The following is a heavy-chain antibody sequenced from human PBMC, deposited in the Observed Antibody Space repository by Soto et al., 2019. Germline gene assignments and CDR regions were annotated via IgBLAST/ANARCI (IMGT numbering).Heavy chain of an antibody. V-gene: IGHV3-30-3*01. D-gene: IGHD3-10*01. J-gene: IGHJ6*02. CDR1: GFTFSSYA. Sequence: GGSLRLSCAASGFTFSSYAMHWVRQAPGKGLEWVAVISYDGSNKYYADSVKGRFTISRDNSKNTLYLQMNSLRAEDTAVYYCARDRALLWFGEYCYGMDVWGQGTTVTVSS. CDR2: ISYDGSNK. CDR3: ARDRALLWFGEYCYGMDV.